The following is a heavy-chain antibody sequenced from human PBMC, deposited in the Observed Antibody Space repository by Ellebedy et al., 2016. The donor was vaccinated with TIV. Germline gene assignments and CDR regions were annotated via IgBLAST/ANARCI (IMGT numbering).Heavy chain of an antibody. CDR3: AKYSTSANWFNP. Sequence: GESLKISXAASGFTFSSYAMSWVRQAPGKGLEWASTIGGSGGSTYYADSVKGRFTISRDNSKNTLYLQMNSLRAEDTAVYYCAKYSTSANWFNPWGQGTLVTVSS. D-gene: IGHD2-2*01. CDR1: GFTFSSYA. CDR2: IGGSGGST. V-gene: IGHV3-23*01. J-gene: IGHJ5*02.